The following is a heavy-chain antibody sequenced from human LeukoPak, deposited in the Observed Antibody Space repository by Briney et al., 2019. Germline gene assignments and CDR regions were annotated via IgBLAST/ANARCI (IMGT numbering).Heavy chain of an antibody. CDR1: GGTFSSYG. D-gene: IGHD3-10*01. J-gene: IGHJ4*02. V-gene: IGHV1-69*04. Sequence: SVKVSCKASGGTFSSYGISWVRQAPGQGLEWMGRIIPILGIANYAQKFQGRVTITADKSTSTAYMELSSLRSEDTAVYYCASEFGDTMVRGVIRDWGQGTLVTVSS. CDR2: IIPILGIA. CDR3: ASEFGDTMVRGVIRD.